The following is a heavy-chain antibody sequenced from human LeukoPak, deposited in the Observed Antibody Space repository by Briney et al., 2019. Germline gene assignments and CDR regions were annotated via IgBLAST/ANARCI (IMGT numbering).Heavy chain of an antibody. V-gene: IGHV1-46*01. CDR3: AREIGHLGVV. J-gene: IGHJ4*02. CDR1: GYTFTGYY. Sequence: GASVKVSCKASGYTFTGYYMHWVRQAPGQGLEWRGIINPSGGSTSYAQKFQGRVTMTRDTSTSTVYMELSSLRSEDTAVYYCAREIGHLGVVWGQGTLVTVSS. D-gene: IGHD3-16*01. CDR2: INPSGGST.